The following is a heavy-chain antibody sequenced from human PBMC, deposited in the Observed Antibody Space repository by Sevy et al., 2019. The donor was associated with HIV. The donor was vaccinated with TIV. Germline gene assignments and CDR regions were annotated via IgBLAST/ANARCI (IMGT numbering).Heavy chain of an antibody. V-gene: IGHV4-34*01. J-gene: IGHJ3*02. D-gene: IGHD2-2*01. CDR1: GGSFSGYY. Sequence: SETLSLTCAVYGGSFSGYYWSWIRQPPGKGLEWIGEINHSGSTNYNPSLKSRVTISVDTSKNQFSLKLSSVTAADTAVYYCARHCSGTSCSHAFVIWGQGTMVTVSS. CDR2: INHSGST. CDR3: ARHCSGTSCSHAFVI.